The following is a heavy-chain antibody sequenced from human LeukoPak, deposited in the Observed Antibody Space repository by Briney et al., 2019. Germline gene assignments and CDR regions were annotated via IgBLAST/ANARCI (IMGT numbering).Heavy chain of an antibody. J-gene: IGHJ6*03. CDR1: GGPFSGYY. Sequence: SETLSLTCAVYGGPFSGYYWSWIRQPPGKGLEWIGEINHSGSTNYNPSLKSRVTISVDTSKNQFSLKLSSLTAADTAVYYCARDRKYYYHMDVWGKGTTVTVSS. D-gene: IGHD1-14*01. CDR3: ARDRKYYYHMDV. V-gene: IGHV4-34*01. CDR2: INHSGST.